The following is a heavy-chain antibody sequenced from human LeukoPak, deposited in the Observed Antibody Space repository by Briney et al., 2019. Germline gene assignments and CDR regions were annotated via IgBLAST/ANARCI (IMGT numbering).Heavy chain of an antibody. CDR3: AKARHYDFWSGEGNFDS. J-gene: IGHJ4*02. CDR2: ITGSGSST. CDR1: GFTFSSYG. V-gene: IGHV3-23*01. Sequence: GGSLRLSCAASGFTFSSYGMSWVRQAPGKGLEWVSAITGSGSSTYYADSVKGRFTTSRDNSKNTLYLQVNRLRAEDTAVYYCAKARHYDFWSGEGNFDSWGQGTLVTVSS. D-gene: IGHD3-3*01.